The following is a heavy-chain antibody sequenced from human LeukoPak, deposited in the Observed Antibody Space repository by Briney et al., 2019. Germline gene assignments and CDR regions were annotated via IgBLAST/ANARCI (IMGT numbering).Heavy chain of an antibody. J-gene: IGHJ5*02. D-gene: IGHD3-9*01. CDR2: ISFDESNK. Sequence: GSLRLSCAASGFTFGSYAMHWVRHAPGKGLEWVALISFDESNKYYAASVKGRFTISRDNSKNTLYLQMNSLRAEDTAVYYCASIGAVLRYFRPGVFDPWGQGTLVTVSS. V-gene: IGHV3-30*03. CDR1: GFTFGSYA. CDR3: ASIGAVLRYFRPGVFDP.